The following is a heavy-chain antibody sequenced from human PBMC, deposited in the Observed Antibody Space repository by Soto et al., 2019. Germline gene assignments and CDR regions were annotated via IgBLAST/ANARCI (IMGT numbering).Heavy chain of an antibody. Sequence: QPHLQPSGPGLVNTSETLSLTCSVSGASMTSSIYYWAWIRQAPGKGLEWIGIINYGGTTYHSPSVECRVTMSVDASKKEFSLNVISVPAADTAIYYCARQSYFDGDGYYLGWFDTWGQGTLVTVSS. V-gene: IGHV4-39*01. CDR3: ARQSYFDGDGYYLGWFDT. J-gene: IGHJ5*02. CDR2: INYGGTT. D-gene: IGHD2-21*01. CDR1: GASMTSSIYY.